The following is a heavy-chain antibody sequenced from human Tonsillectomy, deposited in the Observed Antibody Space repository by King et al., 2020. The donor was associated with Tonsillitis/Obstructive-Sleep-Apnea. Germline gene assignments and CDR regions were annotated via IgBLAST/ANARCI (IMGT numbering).Heavy chain of an antibody. Sequence: QLQESGPGLVKPSETLSLTCTVSGHSIRSSSYYWGWIRQPPAKGLEWIGTIYYTGSTYYNPSLKSRVTISVDTSKNQFSLKLSSVTAADTAVYYCARHVRDGHGTNFDYWGQGTLVTVSS. V-gene: IGHV4-39*01. J-gene: IGHJ4*02. CDR3: ARHVRDGHGTNFDY. CDR2: IYYTGST. D-gene: IGHD5-24*01. CDR1: GHSIRSSSYY.